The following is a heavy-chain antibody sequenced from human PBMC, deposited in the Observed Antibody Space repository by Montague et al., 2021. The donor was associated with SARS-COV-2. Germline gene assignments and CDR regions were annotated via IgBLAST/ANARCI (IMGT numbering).Heavy chain of an antibody. V-gene: IGHV3-30-3*01. CDR3: ARAAQKQYVLLWFGELLHDAFDI. J-gene: IGHJ3*02. CDR2: ISYDGSNK. CDR1: GFTFSSYA. D-gene: IGHD3-10*01. Sequence: SLRLSCVAFGFTFSSYAMHGVRQAPGKGLEWVAVISYDGSNKYYXDSXKGRFTISRDNSKNTLYLQMNSLRAEDTAVYYCARAAQKQYVLLWFGELLHDAFDIWGQGTMVTVSS.